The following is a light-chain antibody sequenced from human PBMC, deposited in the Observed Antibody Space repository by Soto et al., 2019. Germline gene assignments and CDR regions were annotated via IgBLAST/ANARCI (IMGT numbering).Light chain of an antibody. CDR1: QSVGSN. CDR2: DAA. J-gene: IGKJ1*01. CDR3: QQSNNWAKT. Sequence: EIVMTQSPDILSVSPGETATLSCRASQSVGSNLAWYQQKPGQGPRLLISDAATRAAGLPARFSGSGSGTEFTLTISSLQSEDFAVYYCQQSNNWAKTFGQGTKVDIK. V-gene: IGKV3-15*01.